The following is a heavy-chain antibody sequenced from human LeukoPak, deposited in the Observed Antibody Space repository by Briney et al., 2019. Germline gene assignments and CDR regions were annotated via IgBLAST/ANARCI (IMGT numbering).Heavy chain of an antibody. V-gene: IGHV4-38-2*01. J-gene: IGHJ5*02. Sequence: SVTLSLTCAVSGYSISSGYYWGWIRQPPGKGLQWIGSIFQRGYSYYNPSLKSRVTISVDTSRNQFSLKLSSVTAADTAVYYCAGDKETTGNGRPNWFDPWGQGTLVTVSS. CDR3: AGDKETTGNGRPNWFDP. CDR2: IFQRGYS. CDR1: GYSISSGYY. D-gene: IGHD1-1*01.